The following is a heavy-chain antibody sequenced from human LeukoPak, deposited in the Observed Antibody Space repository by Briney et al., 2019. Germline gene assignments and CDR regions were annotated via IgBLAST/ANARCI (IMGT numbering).Heavy chain of an antibody. CDR1: GYTFISYD. Sequence: ASVKASCKTSGYTFISYDINWVRQAPGQGLEWMGWMNPNSDNAGYAQKFQGRVTMTRDTSISTAYMELNSLRSDDTAIYYCARGRWFGASSDAFDIWGQGTMVTVSS. D-gene: IGHD3-10*01. CDR2: MNPNSDNA. V-gene: IGHV1-8*01. J-gene: IGHJ3*02. CDR3: ARGRWFGASSDAFDI.